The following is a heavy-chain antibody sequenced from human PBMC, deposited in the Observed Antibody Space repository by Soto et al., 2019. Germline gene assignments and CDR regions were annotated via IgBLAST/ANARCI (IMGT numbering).Heavy chain of an antibody. CDR1: GGSISSGDYY. D-gene: IGHD4-17*01. V-gene: IGHV4-30-4*01. CDR2: IYYSVST. CDR3: AREGHYEGGVDL. J-gene: IGHJ6*01. Sequence: PSETLSLTCTVSGGSISSGDYYWSWIHQPPGKGLEWIGYIYYSVSTYYNPSLKSRVTISVDTSKNQFSLKLSSVTAADTAVYYCAREGHYEGGVDLRGQRTGVTAPQ.